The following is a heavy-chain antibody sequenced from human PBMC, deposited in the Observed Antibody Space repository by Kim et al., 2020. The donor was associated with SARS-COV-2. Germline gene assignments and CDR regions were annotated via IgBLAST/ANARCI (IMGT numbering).Heavy chain of an antibody. D-gene: IGHD5-18*01. CDR1: GFTFSSYG. Sequence: GGSLRLSCAASGFTFSSYGMHWVRQAPGKGLEWVAVIWYDGSNKYYADSVKGRFTISRDNSKNTLYLQMNSLRAEYTAVYYCARDGGYSYGDSTYYYYGMDVWGQGTTVTVSS. CDR3: ARDGGYSYGDSTYYYYGMDV. V-gene: IGHV3-33*08. CDR2: IWYDGSNK. J-gene: IGHJ6*02.